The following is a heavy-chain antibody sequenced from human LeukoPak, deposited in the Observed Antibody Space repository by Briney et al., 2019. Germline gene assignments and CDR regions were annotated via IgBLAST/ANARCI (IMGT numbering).Heavy chain of an antibody. J-gene: IGHJ6*02. CDR1: GYTFSDYN. V-gene: IGHV1-18*04. Sequence: GASVKVSCKASGYTFSDYNMHWVRQAPGQGPEWMGWMSPNSGDTNYAQKLQGRVTMTTDTSTSTAYMELRSLRSDDTAVYYCARDRYYDILTGYPYYYYGMDVWGQGTTVTVSS. CDR2: MSPNSGDT. D-gene: IGHD3-9*01. CDR3: ARDRYYDILTGYPYYYYGMDV.